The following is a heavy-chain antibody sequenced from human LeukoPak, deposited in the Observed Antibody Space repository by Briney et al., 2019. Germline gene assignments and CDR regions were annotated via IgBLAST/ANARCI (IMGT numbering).Heavy chain of an antibody. D-gene: IGHD3-22*01. CDR2: ISYDGSNK. Sequence: AGGSPRLSCAASGFTFSSYAMHWVRQAPGKGLEWVAVISYDGSNKYYADSVKGRFTISRDNSKNTLYLQMNSLRAEDTAVYYCAREGHYYDSSGPTGAFDYWGQGTLVTVSS. V-gene: IGHV3-30-3*01. CDR1: GFTFSSYA. J-gene: IGHJ4*02. CDR3: AREGHYYDSSGPTGAFDY.